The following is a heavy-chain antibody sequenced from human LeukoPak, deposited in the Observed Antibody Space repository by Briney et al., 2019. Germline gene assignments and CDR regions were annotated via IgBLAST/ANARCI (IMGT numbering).Heavy chain of an antibody. CDR1: GYTFTGYY. Sequence: ASVKVSCKASGYTFTGYYMHWVRQAPGQGLEWMGIINPSGGSTSYAQKFQGRVTMTRDMSTSTVYMELSSLRSEDTAVYYCARDFNGLTTVTTLNAFDIWGQGTMVTVSS. CDR3: ARDFNGLTTVTTLNAFDI. J-gene: IGHJ3*02. D-gene: IGHD4-17*01. V-gene: IGHV1-46*01. CDR2: INPSGGST.